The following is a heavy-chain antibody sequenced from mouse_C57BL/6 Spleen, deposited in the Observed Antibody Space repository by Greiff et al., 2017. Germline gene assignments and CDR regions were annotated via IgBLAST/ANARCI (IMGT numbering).Heavy chain of an antibody. CDR3: ARHDRYHWYFDV. CDR2: ISGGGGNT. J-gene: IGHJ1*03. Sequence: EVNLVESGGGLVKPGGSLKLSCAASGFTFSSYTMSWVRQTREKRLEWVATISGGGGNTYYPDSVKGRFTISRDNAKNTLYLQMTSLRSEDTALYYCARHDRYHWYFDVWGTGTTVTVSS. D-gene: IGHD1-1*01. V-gene: IGHV5-9*01. CDR1: GFTFSSYT.